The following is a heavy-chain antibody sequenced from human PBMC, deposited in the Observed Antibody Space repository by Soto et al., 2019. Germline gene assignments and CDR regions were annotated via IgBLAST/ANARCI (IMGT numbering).Heavy chain of an antibody. CDR3: VRDGATKYYYGSGSQTYYHYGMDV. CDR2: IIPIFGTA. Sequence: GASVKVSCKASGGTFSSYAISWVREAPGQGLEWMGGIIPIFGTASYAQKFQGRVTITADKSTSTAYMELSSLRSEDTAVYYCVRDGATKYYYGSGSQTYYHYGMDVWGQGTTVTVSS. J-gene: IGHJ6*02. D-gene: IGHD3-10*01. V-gene: IGHV1-69*06. CDR1: GGTFSSYA.